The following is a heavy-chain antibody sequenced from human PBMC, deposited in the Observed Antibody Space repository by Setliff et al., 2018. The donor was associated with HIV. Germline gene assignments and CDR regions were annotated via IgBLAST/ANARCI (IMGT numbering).Heavy chain of an antibody. J-gene: IGHJ3*02. D-gene: IGHD3-3*01. CDR3: ARQSYFWSGYYGGAFDI. CDR2: IYYSGST. CDR1: GGSISSSSYY. V-gene: IGHV4-39*01. Sequence: KPSETLSLTCTVSGGSISSSSYYWGWIRQPPGKGLEWIGSIYYSGSTYYNPSLKSRVTISVDTSKNQFSLKLSSVTAADTAVYYCARQSYFWSGYYGGAFDIWGQGTMVTVSS.